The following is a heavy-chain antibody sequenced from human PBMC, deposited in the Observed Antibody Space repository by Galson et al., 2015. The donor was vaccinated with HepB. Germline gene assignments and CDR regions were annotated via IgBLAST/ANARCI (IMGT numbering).Heavy chain of an antibody. J-gene: IGHJ5*02. D-gene: IGHD3-22*01. CDR1: GFSVSKSGVA. CDR3: AHRGYDSSGYLNWFDP. Sequence: PALVKPTQTLTLTCTVSGFSVSKSGVAVGWIRQPPGKALEWLALIYWDDDKRYSPSLKSRLTITKATSKNQVVLTMTNMDPVDTATYYCAHRGYDSSGYLNWFDPWGQGTLVTVSS. V-gene: IGHV2-5*02. CDR2: IYWDDDK.